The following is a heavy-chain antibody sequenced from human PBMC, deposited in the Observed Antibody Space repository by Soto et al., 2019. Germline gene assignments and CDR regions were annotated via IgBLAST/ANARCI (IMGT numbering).Heavy chain of an antibody. CDR2: IIPILGTA. CDR3: ARGWGYDSSDYYYAY. Sequence: QVQLVQSGAEVRKPGSSVKVSCKASGGTFSRHAISWVRQAPGQGLEWMGGIIPILGTANHAQKFQGGVTIIADESTSTAYMELSSLRSEDTAIYYCARGWGYDSSDYYYAYWGQGTLVIVSS. J-gene: IGHJ4*02. D-gene: IGHD3-22*01. V-gene: IGHV1-69*01. CDR1: GGTFSRHA.